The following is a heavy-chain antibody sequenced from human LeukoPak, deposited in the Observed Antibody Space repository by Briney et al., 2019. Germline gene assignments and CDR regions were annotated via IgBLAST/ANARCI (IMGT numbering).Heavy chain of an antibody. D-gene: IGHD3-22*01. V-gene: IGHV4-61*02. Sequence: PSETLSLTCTVSGDSISSGDYYWSWIRQPAGKGLEWIGRISSSGSTNYNPSLKSRVTISVDTSKNQFSLKLSSVTAADTAVYFCARGPYSYDSSGAFDIWGQGAMVTVSS. CDR2: ISSSGST. J-gene: IGHJ3*02. CDR1: GDSISSGDYY. CDR3: ARGPYSYDSSGAFDI.